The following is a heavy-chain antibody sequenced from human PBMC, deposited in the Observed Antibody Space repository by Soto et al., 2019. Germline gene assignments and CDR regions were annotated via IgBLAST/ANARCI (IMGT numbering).Heavy chain of an antibody. CDR2: INHSGST. V-gene: IGHV4-34*01. CDR3: ARGSVLWED. J-gene: IGHJ2*01. Sequence: ASETLSLTCAVYGGSFSGYYWSWIPQPPGKGLEWIGEINHSGSTNYNPSLKSRVTISVDTSKNQFSLKLSSVTAADTAVYYCARGSVLWEDWGRGTLVTVSS. CDR1: GGSFSGYY. D-gene: IGHD1-26*01.